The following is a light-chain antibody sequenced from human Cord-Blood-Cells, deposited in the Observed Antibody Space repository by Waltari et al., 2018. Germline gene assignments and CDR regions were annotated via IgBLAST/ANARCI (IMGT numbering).Light chain of an antibody. J-gene: IGLJ3*02. CDR3: NSRDSSGNHWV. CDR2: GKN. Sequence: SSELTQDPAVSVALGQTVRITCQGDSLRSYYASWYQQKPGQAPVLVIYGKNNRPSGIPHRFSGSSSGNTASLTITGGQAEDEADYYCNSRDSSGNHWVFGGGTKLTVL. V-gene: IGLV3-19*01. CDR1: SLRSYY.